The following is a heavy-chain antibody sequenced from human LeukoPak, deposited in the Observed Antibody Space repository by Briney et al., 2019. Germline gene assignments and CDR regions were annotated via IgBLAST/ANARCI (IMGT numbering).Heavy chain of an antibody. D-gene: IGHD3-10*01. CDR1: GGSFSGYY. Sequence: PSETLSLTCAVYGGSFSGYYWSWLRQPPGKGLEWIGEINHSGSTNYNPSLKSRVTISVDTSKNQFSLKLSSVPAADTAVYYCARGYTPLFTMVRGVSWFDPWGQGTLVTVSS. V-gene: IGHV4-34*01. J-gene: IGHJ5*02. CDR2: INHSGST. CDR3: ARGYTPLFTMVRGVSWFDP.